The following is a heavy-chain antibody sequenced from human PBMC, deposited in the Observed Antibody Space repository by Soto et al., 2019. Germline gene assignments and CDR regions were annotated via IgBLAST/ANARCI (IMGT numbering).Heavy chain of an antibody. V-gene: IGHV1-18*01. CDR3: ARALGYSGYAGMDV. CDR1: GYTFSNYG. Sequence: ASVKVSCKASGYTFSNYGIHWVRQAPGQGLEWMGWISPDNGNTNYAQKLQGRVTMTTDTSTSTAYMELRSLRSDDTAVYYCARALGYSGYAGMDVWGQGTTVTVSS. D-gene: IGHD5-12*01. CDR2: ISPDNGNT. J-gene: IGHJ6*02.